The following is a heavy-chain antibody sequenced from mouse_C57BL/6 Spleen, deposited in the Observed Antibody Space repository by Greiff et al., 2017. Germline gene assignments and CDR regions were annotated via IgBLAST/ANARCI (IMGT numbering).Heavy chain of an antibody. V-gene: IGHV1-69*01. Sequence: QVQLKQPGAELVMPGASVKLSCKASGYTFTSYWMHWVKQRPGQGLEWIGEIDPSDSYTNYNQKFKGKSTLTVDKSSSTAYMQLSSLTSEDSAVYYCARWGSYDYGGAMDYWGQGTSVTVSS. J-gene: IGHJ4*01. CDR3: ARWGSYDYGGAMDY. CDR1: GYTFTSYW. D-gene: IGHD2-4*01. CDR2: IDPSDSYT.